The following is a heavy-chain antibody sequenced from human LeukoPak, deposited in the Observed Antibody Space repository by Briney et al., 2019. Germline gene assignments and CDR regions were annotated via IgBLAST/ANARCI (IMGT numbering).Heavy chain of an antibody. J-gene: IGHJ5*02. D-gene: IGHD2-2*01. V-gene: IGHV1-69*05. Sequence: SVEVSCKASGGTFSSYAISWVRQAPGQGLEWMGRIIPIFGTANYAQKFQGRVTITTDESTSTAYMELSSLRSEDTAVYYCASSTSCYGCWSDPCGQGTLVTVSS. CDR2: IIPIFGTA. CDR3: ASSTSCYGCWSDP. CDR1: GGTFSSYA.